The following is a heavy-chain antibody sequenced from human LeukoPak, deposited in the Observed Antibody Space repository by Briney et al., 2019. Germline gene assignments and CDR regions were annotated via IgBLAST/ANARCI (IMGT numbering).Heavy chain of an antibody. V-gene: IGHV4-39*01. J-gene: IGHJ4*02. D-gene: IGHD6-19*01. CDR1: GGSISSSSYY. CDR2: IYYSGST. CDR3: ASVSSGWDRGLDY. Sequence: SETLSLTCTVSGGSISSSSYYWGWIRQPPGKGLEWIGSIYYSGSTYYNPSLKSRVTISVDTSKNQFSLKLSSVTAADTAVYYCASVSSGWDRGLDYWGQGTLVTVSS.